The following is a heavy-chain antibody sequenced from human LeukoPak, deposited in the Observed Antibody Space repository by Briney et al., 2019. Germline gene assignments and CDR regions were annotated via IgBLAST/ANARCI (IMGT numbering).Heavy chain of an antibody. CDR1: GFTFHDYA. CDR3: TKDSVAMVTTSDS. Sequence: PGVSLRLPCAASGFTFHDYAMHWFRQAPGKGLEGVSGISWNRGFIRCADSVKCRFTTPRDNAKNSLYLQMNSLRPEDTALYYCTKDSVAMVTTSDSWGQGTLVTVSS. D-gene: IGHD5-18*01. CDR2: ISWNRGFI. J-gene: IGHJ5*01. V-gene: IGHV3-9*01.